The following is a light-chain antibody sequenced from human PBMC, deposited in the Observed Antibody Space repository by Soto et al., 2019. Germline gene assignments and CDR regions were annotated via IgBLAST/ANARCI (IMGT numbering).Light chain of an antibody. CDR1: SSNIGSNY. V-gene: IGLV1-47*01. CDR2: RNN. CDR3: AAWDDSLSVL. Sequence: QSVLTQPPSASGTPGQRVTISCSGSSSNIGSNYVCWYQQLPGTAPKLLIYRNNQRPSGVPDRFSGSKSGTSASLAISGLRSEDEADYYCAAWDDSLSVLFGTGTKVTVL. J-gene: IGLJ1*01.